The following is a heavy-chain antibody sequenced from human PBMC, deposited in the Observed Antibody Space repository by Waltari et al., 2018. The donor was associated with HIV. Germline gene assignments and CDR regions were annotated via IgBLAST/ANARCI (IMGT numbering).Heavy chain of an antibody. J-gene: IGHJ2*01. V-gene: IGHV1-69*01. CDR3: ARMATVVDWYFDL. CDR1: GHFHTSA. Sequence: QVQLVQSGAAGKEPGYSGKVSCTDFGGHFHTSAITWVRPSPGHGLAWMGGIIPVFGTTNDAQKFQGRRTIIADESTSTGYMELSSLRSEDTAVYYCARMATVVDWYFDLWGRGTLVTVSS. CDR2: IIPVFGTT. D-gene: IGHD2-15*01.